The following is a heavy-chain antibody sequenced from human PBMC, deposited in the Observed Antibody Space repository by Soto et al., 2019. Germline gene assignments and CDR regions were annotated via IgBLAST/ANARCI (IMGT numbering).Heavy chain of an antibody. CDR3: VCVQLWFGELSAWYYFDY. J-gene: IGHJ4*02. V-gene: IGHV4-31*03. CDR1: GGSISSGGYY. Sequence: SETLSLTCTVSGGSISSGGYYWSWIRQHPGKGLEWIGYIYYSGSTYYNTSLKSRVTISVDTSKNQFSLKLSSVTAADTAVYYCVCVQLWFGELSAWYYFDYWGQVTLVTVSS. CDR2: IYYSGST. D-gene: IGHD3-10*01.